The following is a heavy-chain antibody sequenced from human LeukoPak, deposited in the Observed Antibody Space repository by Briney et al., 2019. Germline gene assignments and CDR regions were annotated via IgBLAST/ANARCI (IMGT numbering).Heavy chain of an antibody. CDR2: IYHSGST. CDR1: GYSISSGYY. D-gene: IGHD2-2*01. V-gene: IGHV4-38-2*01. J-gene: IGHJ4*02. CDR3: ARLRIGYCSSTSCSPEYDY. Sequence: SETLSLTCAASGYSISSGYYWGWIRPPPGKGLEWIGSIYHSGSTYYNPSLKSRVTISVDTSKNQFSLKLSSVTAADTAVYYCARLRIGYCSSTSCSPEYDYWGQGTLVTVSS.